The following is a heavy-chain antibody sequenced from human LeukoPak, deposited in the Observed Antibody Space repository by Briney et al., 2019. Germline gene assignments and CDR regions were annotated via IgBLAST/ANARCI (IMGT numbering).Heavy chain of an antibody. CDR1: GFTFSSYA. CDR2: ISYDGSNK. CDR3: ARGEYYYDSSGYYTGGDY. V-gene: IGHV3-30-3*01. D-gene: IGHD3-22*01. J-gene: IGHJ4*02. Sequence: GGSLRLSCAASGFTFSSYAMRWVRQAPGKGLEWVAVISYDGSNKYYADSVKGRFTISRDNSKNTLYLQMNSLRAEDTAVYYCARGEYYYDSSGYYTGGDYWGQGTLVTVSS.